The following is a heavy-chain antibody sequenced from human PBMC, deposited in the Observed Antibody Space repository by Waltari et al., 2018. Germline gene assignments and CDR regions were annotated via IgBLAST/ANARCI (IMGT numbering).Heavy chain of an antibody. Sequence: QVQLRTSRPGLVKPPEPLSPTRSGSGGSIRDYFWNWIRHPPGRGLEWIGHIHDTGSTKVNPSLETRVTMSVVTSKSQIWLRLTAVTAADTAVHFGARWRTRGRYYAGWGQGTPVTVSS. CDR3: ARWRTRGRYYAG. V-gene: IGHV4-59*08. CDR2: IHDTGST. D-gene: IGHD3-22*01. CDR1: GGSIRDYF. J-gene: IGHJ4*02.